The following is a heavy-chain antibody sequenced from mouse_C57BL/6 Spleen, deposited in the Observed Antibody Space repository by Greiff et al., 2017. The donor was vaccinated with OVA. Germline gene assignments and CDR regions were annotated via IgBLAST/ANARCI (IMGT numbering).Heavy chain of an antibody. J-gene: IGHJ4*01. CDR2: INPNYGTT. D-gene: IGHD2-1*01. V-gene: IGHV1-39*01. CDR3: ARSRGNYDYYYAMDY. Sequence: VQLKESGPELVKPGASVKISCKASGYSFTDYNMNWVKQSNGKSLEWIGVINPNYGTTSYNQKFKGKATLTVDQSSSTAYMQLNSLTSEDSAVYYCARSRGNYDYYYAMDYWGQGTSVTVSS. CDR1: GYSFTDYN.